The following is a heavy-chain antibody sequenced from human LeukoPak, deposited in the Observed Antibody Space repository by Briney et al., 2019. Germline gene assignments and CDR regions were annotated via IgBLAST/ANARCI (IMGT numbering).Heavy chain of an antibody. CDR2: FDPEDGET. CDR3: ATGIAAAGTGAFDI. D-gene: IGHD6-13*01. V-gene: IGHV1-24*01. J-gene: IGHJ3*02. Sequence: ASVKVSCKVSGYTLTELSMHWVRQAPGKGLGWMGGFDPEDGETIYAQKFQGRVTMTEDTSTDTAYMELSSLRSEDTAVYYCATGIAAAGTGAFDIWGQGTMVTVSS. CDR1: GYTLTELS.